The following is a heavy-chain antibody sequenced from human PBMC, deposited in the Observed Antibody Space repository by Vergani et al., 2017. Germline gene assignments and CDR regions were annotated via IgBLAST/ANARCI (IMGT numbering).Heavy chain of an antibody. Sequence: QVQLQESGPGLVKPSETLSLTCTVSGDSVISTDYHLGWIRQPPGKGLEWIGSMDSSGSTSYNPSLESRISISFETPKNQFSLRLTSVTAADTAVYYCASKRGACRAAYCHSYDFWGPGTLVGVSS. CDR1: GDSVISTDYH. J-gene: IGHJ4*02. CDR2: MDSSGST. CDR3: ASKRGACRAAYCHSYDF. D-gene: IGHD2-15*01. V-gene: IGHV4-39*01.